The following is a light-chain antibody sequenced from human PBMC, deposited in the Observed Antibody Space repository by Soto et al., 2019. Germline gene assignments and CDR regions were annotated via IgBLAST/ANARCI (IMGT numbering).Light chain of an antibody. CDR2: DVN. CDR1: SGDIGLYNF. Sequence: QSVLTQPASVSGSPGQSITISCTGTSGDIGLYNFVSWYQQHPGRAPKLMIYDVNNRPSGVSDRFSGSKSGSTASLTISGRQPEDEAHFNCYSYTGSNAYVFETGTKVTVL. J-gene: IGLJ1*01. CDR3: YSYTGSNAYV. V-gene: IGLV2-14*03.